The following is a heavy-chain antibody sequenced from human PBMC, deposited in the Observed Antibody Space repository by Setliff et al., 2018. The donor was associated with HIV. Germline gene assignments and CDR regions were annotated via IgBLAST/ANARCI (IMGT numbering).Heavy chain of an antibody. CDR3: ASGGPLGWVRGVSNWFDP. D-gene: IGHD3-10*01. CDR1: GGSISSYY. V-gene: IGHV4-4*07. Sequence: KPSETLSLTCTVSGGSISSYYWSWIRQPAGKGLEWIGRIYTSGSTNYNPSLKSRVTMSVDTSKNQFSLKLSSVTAADTAVYYCASGGPLGWVRGVSNWFDPWGQGTLVTVSS. CDR2: IYTSGST. J-gene: IGHJ5*02.